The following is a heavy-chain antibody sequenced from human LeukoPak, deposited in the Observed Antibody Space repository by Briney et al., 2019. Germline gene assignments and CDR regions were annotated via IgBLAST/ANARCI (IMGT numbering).Heavy chain of an antibody. J-gene: IGHJ6*02. CDR2: TSSSSSTI. V-gene: IGHV3-48*04. CDR3: ARLRYYGMDV. Sequence: GGSLRLSCAASGFSVSINYMSWVRQAPGKGLEWVSYTSSSSSTIYYADSVKSRFTISRDYAKNSLYLQMNSLRAEDTAVYYCARLRYYGMDVWGQGTTVTVSS. CDR1: GFSVSINY.